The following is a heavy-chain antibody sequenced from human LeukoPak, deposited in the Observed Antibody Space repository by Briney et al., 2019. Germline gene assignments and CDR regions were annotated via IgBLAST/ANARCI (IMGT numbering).Heavy chain of an antibody. CDR1: GGSISSSNW. CDR3: ARDALDYYDSSGSQLDV. CDR2: IYHSGST. D-gene: IGHD3-22*01. J-gene: IGHJ6*04. V-gene: IGHV4-4*02. Sequence: PSGTLSLTCAVSGGSISSSNWWSWVRQPPGKGLEWIGEIYHSGSTNYNPSLKSRVTISVDKSKNQFSLKLSSVTAADTAVYYCARDALDYYDSSGSQLDVWGKGTTVTVSS.